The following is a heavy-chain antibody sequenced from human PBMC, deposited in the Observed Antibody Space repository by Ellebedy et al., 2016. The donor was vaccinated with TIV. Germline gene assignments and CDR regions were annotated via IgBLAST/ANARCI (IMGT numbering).Heavy chain of an antibody. D-gene: IGHD6-19*01. CDR3: ARGIGVTYYYYYMDV. Sequence: SETLSLXXTVSGGSISSGSYYWSWIRQPAGKGLEWIGRIYTSGSTNYNPSLKSRVTMSVDTSKNQFSLKLSSVTAADTAVYYCARGIGVTYYYYYMDVWGKGTTVTVFS. CDR2: IYTSGST. CDR1: GGSISSGSYY. J-gene: IGHJ6*03. V-gene: IGHV4-61*02.